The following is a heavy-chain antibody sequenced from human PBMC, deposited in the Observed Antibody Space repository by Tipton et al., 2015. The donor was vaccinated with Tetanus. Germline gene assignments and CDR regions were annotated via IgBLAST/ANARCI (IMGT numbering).Heavy chain of an antibody. CDR2: IYHSGST. J-gene: IGHJ6*02. CDR3: ARDAVDTAMGEFYYYGMDV. D-gene: IGHD5-18*01. CDR1: GGSISSSNW. Sequence: TLSLTCAVSGGSISSSNWWSWVRQPPGKGLEWIGVIYHSGSTNYNPSLKSRVTISVDKSKNQFSLKLSSVTAADTAVYYCARDAVDTAMGEFYYYGMDVWGQGTTVTVSS. V-gene: IGHV4-4*02.